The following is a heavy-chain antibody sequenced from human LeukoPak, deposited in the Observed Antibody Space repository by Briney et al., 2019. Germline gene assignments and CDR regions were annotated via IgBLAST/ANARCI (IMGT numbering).Heavy chain of an antibody. CDR1: GFTFSSYA. CDR3: AKDTSVARYCTNDTCSPFDY. CDR2: ISGSGGDT. Sequence: GGSLRLSCAASGFTFSSYAMSWVRQAPGKGLQWVSAISGSGGDTYDADSVKGRFTISRDNSKNTLYLQMNSLRAEDTAVYYCAKDTSVARYCTNDTCSPFDYWGQGTLVTVSS. J-gene: IGHJ4*02. V-gene: IGHV3-23*01. D-gene: IGHD2-8*01.